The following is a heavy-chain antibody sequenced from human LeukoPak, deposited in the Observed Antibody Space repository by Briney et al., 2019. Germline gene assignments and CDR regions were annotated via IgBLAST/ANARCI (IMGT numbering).Heavy chain of an antibody. D-gene: IGHD3-16*01. Sequence: SETLSLTCTVSAASISSYYWSWIRQPPGKELEWIGYIYTSGSTSYNPSLESRVTISLDTSKNQFSVQLRSVTAADTAVYYCARAPSLYYFDYWGQGTLVTVSS. CDR2: IYTSGST. J-gene: IGHJ4*02. CDR1: AASISSYY. V-gene: IGHV4-59*01. CDR3: ARAPSLYYFDY.